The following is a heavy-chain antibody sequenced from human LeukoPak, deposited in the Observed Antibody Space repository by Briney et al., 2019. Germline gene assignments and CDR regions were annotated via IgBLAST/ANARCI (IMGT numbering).Heavy chain of an antibody. CDR3: ARIPYYYYGMDV. J-gene: IGHJ6*02. CDR2: ISSTGSAI. Sequence: GGSLRLSCAASGFTFSDYYMSWIRQAPGKGLEWVSHISSTGSAISYADSVKGRFTVSRDSAKNSLYLQMTSLRAEDTAVYYCARIPYYYYGMDVWGQGTTVTVSS. V-gene: IGHV3-11*04. CDR1: GFTFSDYY.